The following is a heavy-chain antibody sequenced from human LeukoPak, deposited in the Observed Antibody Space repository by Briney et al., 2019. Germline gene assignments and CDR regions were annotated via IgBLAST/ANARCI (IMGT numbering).Heavy chain of an antibody. J-gene: IGHJ5*02. V-gene: IGHV1-69*04. Sequence: SVKVSCKASGGTFSSYAISWVRQAPGQGLEWMGRIIPILGIANYAQEFQGRVTMTTDTSTSTAYMELRSLRSDDTAIYYCARALYSDYYSYLNWFDPWGQGTLVTVSS. CDR3: ARALYSDYYSYLNWFDP. CDR1: GGTFSSYA. D-gene: IGHD5-12*01. CDR2: IIPILGIA.